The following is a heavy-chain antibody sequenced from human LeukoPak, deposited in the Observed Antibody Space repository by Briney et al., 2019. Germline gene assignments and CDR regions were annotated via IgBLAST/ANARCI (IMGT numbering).Heavy chain of an antibody. CDR2: IIPMFGTP. J-gene: IGHJ6*03. D-gene: IGHD3-10*01. V-gene: IGHV1-69*05. CDR1: GGTFGSYG. CDR3: AREGRTYYMDV. Sequence: ASVKVSCKASGGTFGSYGISWVRRAPGQGLEWMGGIIPMFGTPNYAQRFQGRVTITTDESTSTAYMELSGLRSDDTAVYYCAREGRTYYMDVWGKGTTVTVSS.